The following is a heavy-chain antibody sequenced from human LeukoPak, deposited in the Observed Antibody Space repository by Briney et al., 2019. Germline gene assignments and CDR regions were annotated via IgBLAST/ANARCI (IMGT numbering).Heavy chain of an antibody. CDR2: IYYSGST. J-gene: IGHJ3*02. Sequence: SETLSLTCTVSGGSISSYYWSWIRQPPGKGLEWIWYIYYSGSTNYNPSLKSRFTISVDTSKNQFSLKLSSVTAADTAVYYCARESEYYYDSSGYYQKAFDIWGQGTMVTVSS. CDR3: ARESEYYYDSSGYYQKAFDI. D-gene: IGHD3-22*01. V-gene: IGHV4-59*01. CDR1: GGSISSYY.